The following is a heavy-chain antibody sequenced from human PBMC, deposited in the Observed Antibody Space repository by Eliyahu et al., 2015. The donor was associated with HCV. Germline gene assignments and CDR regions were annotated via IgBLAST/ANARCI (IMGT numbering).Heavy chain of an antibody. V-gene: IGHV4-39*01. D-gene: IGHD2-15*01. J-gene: IGHJ5*02. CDR2: IXYSGST. Sequence: QLQLQESGPGLVKPSETLSLSCTVSGGSISXGSYYWGWIRPPPGRGLEWIGSIXYSGSTYYNPSLKSRVTISIDTSKKQFSLKLSSVTAADTAVYYCARSFAGVSYSDFIVVVAATPLHNWFYPWGQGTLVTVSS. CDR3: ARSFAGVSYSDFIVVVAATPLHNWFYP. CDR1: GGSISXGSYY.